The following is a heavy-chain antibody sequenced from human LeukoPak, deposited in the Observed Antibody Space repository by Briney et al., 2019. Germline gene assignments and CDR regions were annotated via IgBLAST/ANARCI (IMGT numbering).Heavy chain of an antibody. CDR3: ASQTYYYDSSGSNAFDI. CDR1: GGSISSYY. Sequence: SETLSLTCTVSGGSISSYYWSWIRQPAGRGLGWIGRIQSSGSTNYSPSLKSRVTMSVDTSKNQFSLKLSSVAAADTAAYYCASQTYYYDSSGSNAFDIWGQGTMVTVSS. CDR2: IQSSGST. D-gene: IGHD3-22*01. J-gene: IGHJ3*02. V-gene: IGHV4-4*07.